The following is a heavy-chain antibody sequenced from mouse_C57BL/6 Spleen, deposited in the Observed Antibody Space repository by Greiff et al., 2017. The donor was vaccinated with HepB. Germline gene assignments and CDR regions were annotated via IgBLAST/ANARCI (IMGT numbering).Heavy chain of an antibody. V-gene: IGHV5-17*01. Sequence: DVKLVESGGGLVKPGGSLKLSCAASGFTFSDYGMHWVRQAPEKGLEWVAYISSGSSTIYYADTVKGRFTISRDNAKNTLFLQMTSLRSEDTAMYYCARGWSYAMDYWGQGTSVTVSS. D-gene: IGHD3-3*01. CDR3: ARGWSYAMDY. J-gene: IGHJ4*01. CDR2: ISSGSSTI. CDR1: GFTFSDYG.